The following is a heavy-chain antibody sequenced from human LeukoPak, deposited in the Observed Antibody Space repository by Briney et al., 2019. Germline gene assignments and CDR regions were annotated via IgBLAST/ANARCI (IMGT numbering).Heavy chain of an antibody. V-gene: IGHV4-34*01. CDR2: INHSGST. CDR3: ARVGYGSGSYYSVENGMDV. Sequence: SETLSPTCAVYGGSFSGYYWSWIRQPPGKGLEWIGEINHSGSTNYNPSLKSRVTISVDTSKNQFSLKLSSVTAADTAVYYCARVGYGSGSYYSVENGMDVWGQGTTVTVSS. J-gene: IGHJ6*02. D-gene: IGHD3-10*01. CDR1: GGSFSGYY.